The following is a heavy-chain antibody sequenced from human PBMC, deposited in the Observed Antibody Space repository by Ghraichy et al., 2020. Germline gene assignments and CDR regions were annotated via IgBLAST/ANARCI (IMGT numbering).Heavy chain of an antibody. D-gene: IGHD3-16*01. V-gene: IGHV4-38-2*01. CDR1: GYSISSGYY. J-gene: IGHJ6*02. Sequence: SQTLSLTCAVSGYSISSGYYWAWIRQSPGKGLEWIGEIYHSGITDYNPSLKSRVIISVDTSKKECSLTRDSVTAEDTAVYYCAISRSCRVSSCSEGAHGMDVWGQGTTVSVSS. CDR3: AISRSCRVSSCSEGAHGMDV. CDR2: IYHSGIT.